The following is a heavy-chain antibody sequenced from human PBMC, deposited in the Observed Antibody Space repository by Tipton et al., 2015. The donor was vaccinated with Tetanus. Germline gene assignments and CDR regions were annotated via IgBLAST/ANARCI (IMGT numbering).Heavy chain of an antibody. CDR3: TTSGIVGSGSRVDY. CDR1: GLFFHNAW. J-gene: IGHJ4*02. CDR2: TKSKTDGGTT. V-gene: IGHV3-15*07. D-gene: IGHD1-26*01. Sequence: SLRLSCTTSGLFFHNAWMNWVRQAPGKGLEWVGRTKSKTDGGTTDYAARVKDRFSISRDDSKNTLFLLMNSLKTEDTAVYYCTTSGIVGSGSRVDYWGRGTLVTVTS.